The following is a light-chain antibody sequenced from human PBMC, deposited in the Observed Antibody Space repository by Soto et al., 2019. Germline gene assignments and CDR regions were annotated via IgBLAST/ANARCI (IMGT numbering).Light chain of an antibody. V-gene: IGKV3-15*01. CDR1: QSVSSD. Sequence: EIVMTQSPATLSVSPGERATLSCRASQSVSSDLAWYQQKPDQAPRLLMYGASTRATGIPARFSGSGSGTEFTLTISSLQSEDFAVYYWQQYNDWPRTFGQGTKVEIK. CDR2: GAS. J-gene: IGKJ1*01. CDR3: QQYNDWPRT.